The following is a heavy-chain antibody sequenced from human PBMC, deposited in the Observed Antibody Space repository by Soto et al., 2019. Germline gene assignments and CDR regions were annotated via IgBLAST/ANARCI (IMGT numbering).Heavy chain of an antibody. CDR1: GFTFSSYA. J-gene: IGHJ5*02. D-gene: IGHD3-9*01. CDR3: AKDPSPLRYFDLNWFDP. Sequence: EVQLLESGGGLVQPGGSLRLSCAASGFTFSSYAMSWVRQAPGKGLEWVSAISGSGGSTYYADSVKGRFTISRDNSKNPLYLQMNSLRAEDTAVYYCAKDPSPLRYFDLNWFDPWGQGTLVTVSS. CDR2: ISGSGGST. V-gene: IGHV3-23*01.